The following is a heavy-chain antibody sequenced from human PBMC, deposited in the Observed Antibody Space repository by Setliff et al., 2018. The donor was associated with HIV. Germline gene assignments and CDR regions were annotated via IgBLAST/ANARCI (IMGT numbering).Heavy chain of an antibody. D-gene: IGHD2-21*01. CDR1: GFTFSSYS. CDR2: ISSRTTI. V-gene: IGHV3-48*04. Sequence: ETLSLSCAASGFTFSSYSMSWVRQAPGKGLEWIAYISSRTTIYYADSVEDRFTISKDNSKNQVVLAMSNMDPVDTATYFCAHFTHFRDVYFDSWGPGILVTVSS. CDR3: AHFTHFRDVYFDS. J-gene: IGHJ4*01.